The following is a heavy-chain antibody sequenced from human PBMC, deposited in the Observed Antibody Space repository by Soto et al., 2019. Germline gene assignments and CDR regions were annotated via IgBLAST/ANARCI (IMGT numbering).Heavy chain of an antibody. V-gene: IGHV3-7*01. CDR3: ATLSYGQLRYFDN. CDR2: IKQDGSDK. CDR1: KFTFGDYW. D-gene: IGHD3-16*02. J-gene: IGHJ4*02. Sequence: GGSLRLSCAVPKFTFGDYWMSWVRQAPGKGLEWISNIKQDGSDKNYADSVKGRFTISRDNADNSMYLQMNSLRAEDTAVYYWATLSYGQLRYFDNWGQGTLVTVSS.